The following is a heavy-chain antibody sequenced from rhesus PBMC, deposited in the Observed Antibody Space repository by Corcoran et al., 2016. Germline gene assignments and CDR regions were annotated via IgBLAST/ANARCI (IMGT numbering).Heavy chain of an antibody. D-gene: IGHD6-13*01. Sequence: QVQLQESGPGVVKPSETLSLTCAVSGYSISSGYGWGWIRQPPGKGLEWIGQIYGGSGSTYYNPSLKSRVTFSKDTSKTQFSLKLSSVTAADTAVYYCARVRIAAGLYFDYWGQGVLVTVSS. CDR3: ARVRIAAGLYFDY. J-gene: IGHJ4*01. V-gene: IGHV4-127*01. CDR1: GYSISSGYG. CDR2: IYGGSGST.